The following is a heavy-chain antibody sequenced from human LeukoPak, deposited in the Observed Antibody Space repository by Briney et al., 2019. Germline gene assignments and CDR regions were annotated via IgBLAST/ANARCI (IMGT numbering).Heavy chain of an antibody. Sequence: GASLKISCKGSGYSFTNYWIAWVRQMPGKGLEWMGIIYPDDSDTRYSPSFQGQVTISADKSIATAYLQWSSPTASDTAMYYCARPVEMATSPFDYWGQGTLVTVSS. CDR3: ARPVEMATSPFDY. J-gene: IGHJ4*02. CDR1: GYSFTNYW. CDR2: IYPDDSDT. V-gene: IGHV5-51*01. D-gene: IGHD5-24*01.